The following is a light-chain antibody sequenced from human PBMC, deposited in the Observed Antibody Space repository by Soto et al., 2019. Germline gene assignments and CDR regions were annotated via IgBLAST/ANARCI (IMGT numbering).Light chain of an antibody. V-gene: IGLV2-23*02. CDR2: EVS. Sequence: QSALTQPASVSGSPGQSITISCTGTSSDVGSYNLVSWYQQHPGKAPKLMIYEVSKRPSGVSNRFSGSKSGNTASLTISGLQAEDEADYYCCSYAGSSTVFGTGTTVTVL. J-gene: IGLJ1*01. CDR3: CSYAGSSTV. CDR1: SSDVGSYNL.